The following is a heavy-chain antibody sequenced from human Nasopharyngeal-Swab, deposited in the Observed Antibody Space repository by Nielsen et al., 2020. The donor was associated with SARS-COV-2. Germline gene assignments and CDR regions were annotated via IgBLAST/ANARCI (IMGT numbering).Heavy chain of an antibody. CDR1: GGIFSKYW. J-gene: IGHJ4*02. CDR3: VKHQGSSSDQ. V-gene: IGHV3-74*01. Sequence: GGSLRLSCVASGGIFSKYWMHWVRQAPAKGLVWVSRVNQDGRRTDYADSVRGRFTISRDNAKNTLYLQLTSLRVEDTAVYYCVKHQGSSSDQWGQGTMVTVS. CDR2: VNQDGRRT.